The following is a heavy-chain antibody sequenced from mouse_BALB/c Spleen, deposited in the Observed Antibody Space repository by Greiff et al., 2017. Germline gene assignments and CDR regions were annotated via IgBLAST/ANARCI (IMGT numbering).Heavy chain of an antibody. Sequence: DVQLQESGPGLVKPSQSLSLTCSVTGYSIPSGYYWNWIRQFPGNKLEWMGYISYDGSNNYNPSLKNRISITRDTSKNQFFLKLNSVTTEDTATYYCARPLHRYDDYAMDYWGQGTSVTVSS. CDR2: ISYDGSN. CDR1: GYSIPSGYY. CDR3: ARPLHRYDDYAMDY. V-gene: IGHV3-6*02. D-gene: IGHD2-14*01. J-gene: IGHJ4*01.